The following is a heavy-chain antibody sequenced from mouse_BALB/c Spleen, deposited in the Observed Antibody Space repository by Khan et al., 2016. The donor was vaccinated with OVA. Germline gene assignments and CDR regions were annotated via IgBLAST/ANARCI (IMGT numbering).Heavy chain of an antibody. Sequence: VQLQESGPGLVKPGASVRISCKASVYTFTDYYINWMKQRPGQGLEWIGWIYPGNVNTKYNEKFKDKAILTADKSSSTAYMQLSSLTSEDSAVYFCAREGYYGNSRAWFAYWGQGTLVTVST. CDR1: VYTFTDYY. D-gene: IGHD2-1*01. CDR3: AREGYYGNSRAWFAY. CDR2: IYPGNVNT. J-gene: IGHJ3*01. V-gene: IGHV1S56*01.